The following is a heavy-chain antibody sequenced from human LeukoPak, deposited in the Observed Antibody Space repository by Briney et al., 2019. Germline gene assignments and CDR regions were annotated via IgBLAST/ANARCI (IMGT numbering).Heavy chain of an antibody. D-gene: IGHD6-19*01. CDR2: IYYSGST. J-gene: IGHJ4*02. V-gene: IGHV4-38-2*01. CDR1: GYSISSNYY. CDR3: ATLYSSGWYVFDY. Sequence: SETLSLTCAVPGYSISSNYYWGWIRQPPGEGLEWIGSIYYSGSTYYNPSLKSRVAMLVDTSRNQFSLKLSSVTAADTAVYYCATLYSSGWYVFDYWGQGTLVTVSS.